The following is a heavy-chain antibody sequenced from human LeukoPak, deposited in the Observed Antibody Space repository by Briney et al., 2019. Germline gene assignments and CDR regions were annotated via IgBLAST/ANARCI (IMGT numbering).Heavy chain of an antibody. CDR1: GFTFSSYS. D-gene: IGHD6-19*01. V-gene: IGHV3-21*01. Sequence: GGSLRLSCAASGFTFSSYSMNWVRQAPGKGLEWVSSISSSSSYIYYADSVKGRFTISRDNAKNSLYLQMNSLRAEDTAVYYCASSDSGWYEDFDYWGQETLVTVSS. CDR3: ASSDSGWYEDFDY. CDR2: ISSSSSYI. J-gene: IGHJ4*02.